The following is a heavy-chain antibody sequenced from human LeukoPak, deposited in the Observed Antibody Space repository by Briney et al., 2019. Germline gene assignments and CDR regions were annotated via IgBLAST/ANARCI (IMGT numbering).Heavy chain of an antibody. CDR2: ISGSGTTI. V-gene: IGHV3-48*03. CDR1: GFTFSRYW. CDR3: ARDPLYYYDSSGYPDGDY. Sequence: GGSLRLSCAASGFTFSRYWMNWVRQAPGKGLEWVSYISGSGTTIYYADSVKGRFTISRDNAKNSLYLQMNSLRAEDTAVYYCARDPLYYYDSSGYPDGDYWGQGTLVTVSS. J-gene: IGHJ4*02. D-gene: IGHD3-22*01.